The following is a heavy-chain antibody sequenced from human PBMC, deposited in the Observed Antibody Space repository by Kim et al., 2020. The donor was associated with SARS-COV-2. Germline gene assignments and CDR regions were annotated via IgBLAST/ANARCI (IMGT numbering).Heavy chain of an antibody. CDR3: TTGRPSGITGTTGYY. D-gene: IGHD1-7*01. J-gene: IGHJ4*02. V-gene: IGHV3-15*01. Sequence: GGSLRLSCAASGFTFSNAWMSWVRQAPGKGLEWVGRIKSKTDGGTTDYAAPVKGRFTISRDDSKNTLYLQMNSLKTEDTAVYYCTTGRPSGITGTTGYYWGQGTLVTVSS. CDR2: IKSKTDGGTT. CDR1: GFTFSNAW.